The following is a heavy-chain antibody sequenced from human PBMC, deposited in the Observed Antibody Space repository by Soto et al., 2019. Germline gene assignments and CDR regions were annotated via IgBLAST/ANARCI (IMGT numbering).Heavy chain of an antibody. V-gene: IGHV3-7*01. CDR2: IKEDGSEK. CDR3: ARERELYSR. Sequence: PGGSLRLSCAASGFTFSNYWMSWVRQAPGKGLEWVANIKEDGSEKYYVDSVKGRFTISRDNAKNSLYLQMNSLRAEDTAVYYCARERELYSRWGQGTQVTVSS. J-gene: IGHJ4*02. D-gene: IGHD1-26*01. CDR1: GFTFSNYW.